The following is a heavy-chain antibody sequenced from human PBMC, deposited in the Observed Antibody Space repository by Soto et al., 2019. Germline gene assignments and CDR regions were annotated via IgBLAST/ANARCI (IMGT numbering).Heavy chain of an antibody. CDR2: IVPNVGTV. CDR1: GGTLSSFINYP. J-gene: IGHJ4*02. D-gene: IGHD3-3*01. Sequence: QMQLVQSGAEVKKPGSSVKVSCKASGGTLSSFINYPINWVRQAPGQGLEWMGGIVPNVGTVNYAQKFQGRVTITADKSTGTAYMELSSLRSEDTALYYCARRDTSGFLRYFDNWGQGTXVTVSS. CDR3: ARRDTSGFLRYFDN. V-gene: IGHV1-69*06.